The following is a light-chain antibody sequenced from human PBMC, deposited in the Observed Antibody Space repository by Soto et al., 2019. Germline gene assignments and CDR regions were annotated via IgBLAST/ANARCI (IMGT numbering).Light chain of an antibody. CDR2: EAT. CDR1: SSDVGSYNL. CDR3: CSYATTRTI. Sequence: QSVLTQPAYVSGSPGQSITISCTGTSSDVGSYNLVSWYQQRPGKAPKLMIYEATKRPSGISNRFSGSKSGNTASLTISGLQAEDEADYYCCSYATTRTIFGGGTKLTVL. J-gene: IGLJ2*01. V-gene: IGLV2-23*01.